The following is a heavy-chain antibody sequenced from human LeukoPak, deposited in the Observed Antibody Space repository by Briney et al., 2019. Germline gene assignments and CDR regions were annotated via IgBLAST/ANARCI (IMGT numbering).Heavy chain of an antibody. J-gene: IGHJ4*02. CDR2: IYHSGST. CDR1: GYSISSGYY. Sequence: PSETLSLTCTVSGYSISSGYYWGWIRQPPGKGLEWIGSIYHSGSTYYNPSLKSRVTISVDTSKNQFSLKLSSVTAADTAVYYCARLQGLKRNFDYWGQGTLVTVSS. V-gene: IGHV4-38-2*02. D-gene: IGHD4-11*01. CDR3: ARLQGLKRNFDY.